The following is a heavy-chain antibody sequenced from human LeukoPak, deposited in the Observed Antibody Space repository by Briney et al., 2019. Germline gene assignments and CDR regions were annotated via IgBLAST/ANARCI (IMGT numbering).Heavy chain of an antibody. D-gene: IGHD6-19*01. V-gene: IGHV3-49*04. Sequence: GGYLRLSCTASGFTFGDYAMSWVRQAPGKGLEWVGFIRSKAYGGTTEYAACVKGRFTISRDDSKSIAYLQMNSLKTEDTAVYYCTRTAPHSSGWCFDYGGQGTLVTVSS. CDR1: GFTFGDYA. J-gene: IGHJ4*02. CDR3: TRTAPHSSGWCFDY. CDR2: IRSKAYGGTT.